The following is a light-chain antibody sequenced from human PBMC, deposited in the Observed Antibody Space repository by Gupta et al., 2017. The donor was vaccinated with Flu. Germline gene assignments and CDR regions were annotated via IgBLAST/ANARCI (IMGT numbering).Light chain of an antibody. CDR3: QQYDISPLT. CDR2: GAS. CDR1: QSVSSH. J-gene: IGKJ4*01. V-gene: IGKV3-20*01. Sequence: EIVLTQSPGTLSLSPGERATLSCRASQSVSSHLAWYQQKPGQSPRLRIYGASNRATGTPDRFSGSGSGTDFTLTISRLEPEDFGVFYCQQYDISPLTFGGGTKVEIK.